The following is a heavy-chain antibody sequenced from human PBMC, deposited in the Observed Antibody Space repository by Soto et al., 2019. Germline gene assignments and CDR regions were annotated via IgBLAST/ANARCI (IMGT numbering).Heavy chain of an antibody. CDR2: IYYSGST. J-gene: IGHJ4*02. D-gene: IGHD3-10*01. CDR1: GGSISSSSYY. CDR3: ARHLGNEAYCSGSFRFEY. V-gene: IGHV4-39*01. Sequence: PSETLSLTCTVSGGSISSSSYYWGWIRQPPGKGLEWIGSIYYSGSTYYNPSLESRVTISVDTSKNQFSLKLSSVTAADTAVYYCARHLGNEAYCSGSFRFEYWGQGTLVTDAS.